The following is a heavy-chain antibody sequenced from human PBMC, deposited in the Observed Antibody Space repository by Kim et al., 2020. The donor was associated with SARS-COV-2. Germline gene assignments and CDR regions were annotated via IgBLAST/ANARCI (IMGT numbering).Heavy chain of an antibody. J-gene: IGHJ4*02. D-gene: IGHD3-22*01. CDR3: ARGGLSATMIGAHDY. CDR2: INTNTGNP. Sequence: ASVKVSCKASGYTFTSYAMNWVRQAPGQGLEWMGWINTNTGNPTYAQGFTGRFVFSLDTSVSTAYLQISSLKAEDTAVYYCARGGLSATMIGAHDYWGQGTLVTVSS. V-gene: IGHV7-4-1*02. CDR1: GYTFTSYA.